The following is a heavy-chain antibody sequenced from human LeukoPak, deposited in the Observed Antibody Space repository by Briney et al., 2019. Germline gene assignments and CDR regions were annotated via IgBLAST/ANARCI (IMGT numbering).Heavy chain of an antibody. CDR3: ARQGEGDHGGWFDW. J-gene: IGHJ5*01. V-gene: IGHV5-51*01. D-gene: IGHD2-21*02. CDR1: GYSFTKYW. CDR2: IYPGDSDA. Sequence: KPGESLKISCKGSGYSFTKYWIGWVRQRPGQGLEWMAIIYPGDSDARYSPSLQGQVTISADKSISTAYLQWSSLKASDTAMYYCARQGEGDHGGWFDWWGQGSLVTVSS.